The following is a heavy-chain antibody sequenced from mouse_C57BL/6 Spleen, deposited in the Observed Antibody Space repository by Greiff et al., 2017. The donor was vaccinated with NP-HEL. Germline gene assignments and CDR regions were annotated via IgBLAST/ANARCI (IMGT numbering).Heavy chain of an antibody. CDR3: ARVGYYYAMDY. CDR2: IYPGSGST. CDR1: GYTFTSYW. D-gene: IGHD2-2*01. Sequence: QVQLQQPGAELVKPGASVKMSCKASGYTFTSYWITWVKQRPGQGLEWIGDIYPGSGSTNYNEKFKSKATLTVDTSSSTAYMQLSSLTSEDSAVYYCARVGYYYAMDYGGQGTSVRVPS. J-gene: IGHJ4*01. V-gene: IGHV1-55*01.